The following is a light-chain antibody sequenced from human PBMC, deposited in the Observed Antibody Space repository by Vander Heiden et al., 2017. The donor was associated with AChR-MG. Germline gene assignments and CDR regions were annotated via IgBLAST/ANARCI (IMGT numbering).Light chain of an antibody. Sequence: ALTQPAPVSGSPRPSITICCAGTSSVVGDNNYGSWYQQHPGKAPKLMIYDVSNRPSGVSNRCSGSKSGNTASLTSSGLQAEDEADYYCSSYTSSSTLVFGGGTELTVL. J-gene: IGLJ2*01. CDR3: SSYTSSSTLV. V-gene: IGLV2-14*03. CDR2: DVS. CDR1: SSVVGDNNY.